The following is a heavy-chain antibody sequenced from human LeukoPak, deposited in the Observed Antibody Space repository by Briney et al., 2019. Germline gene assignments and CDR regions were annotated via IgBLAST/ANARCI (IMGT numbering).Heavy chain of an antibody. CDR3: AREAGYIDY. Sequence: GSLRLSCAASGFTFSTYSMNWVRQAPGKGLEWVSYISDNSNTKYYADSVKGRFTISRDSAKNSLYLQMNSLRAEDTGVYYCAREAGYIDYWGQGTLVSVSS. D-gene: IGHD6-13*01. V-gene: IGHV3-48*01. CDR2: ISDNSNTK. CDR1: GFTFSTYS. J-gene: IGHJ4*02.